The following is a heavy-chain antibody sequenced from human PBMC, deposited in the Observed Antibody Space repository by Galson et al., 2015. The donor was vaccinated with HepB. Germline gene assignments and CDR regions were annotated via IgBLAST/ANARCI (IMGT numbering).Heavy chain of an antibody. CDR3: ARGLSVGSGPSGWYGGWFDP. CDR2: INPNSGGT. V-gene: IGHV1-2*02. D-gene: IGHD6-19*01. J-gene: IGHJ5*02. Sequence: SCKASGYSFTGYYMHWVRQAPGQGLEWMGWINPNSGGTNSALKFQGRVTMTRDTSISTAYMDLRSLTSDDTAVYYCARGLSVGSGPSGWYGGWFDPWGQGTLVTVSS. CDR1: GYSFTGYY.